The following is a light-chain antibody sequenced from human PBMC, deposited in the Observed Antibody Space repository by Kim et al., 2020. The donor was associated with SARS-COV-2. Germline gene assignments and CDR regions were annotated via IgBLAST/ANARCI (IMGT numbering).Light chain of an antibody. CDR2: AAS. V-gene: IGKV1-16*01. J-gene: IGKJ1*01. CDR1: PGIPRD. Sequence: SSLGDRVPLTCRAGPGIPRDLAWFQQNPRKAPKPLIYAASNLQSGVPSRFSGSGSGTDFTLTISSLQPEDFASYYCKQYNSYPRTFGQGTKVDIK. CDR3: KQYNSYPRT.